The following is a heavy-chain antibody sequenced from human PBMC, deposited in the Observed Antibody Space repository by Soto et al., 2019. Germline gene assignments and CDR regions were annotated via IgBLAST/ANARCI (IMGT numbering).Heavy chain of an antibody. Sequence: SETLSLTCSVSGGSMTGHAWVWIRQAAGKGLEWIGHFYPSGSASYNPTLRSRLTMSLDTSHNHFFLNLTSATTADTAVYYCVRGKSYSVYDFWGPGTLVIVSS. CDR1: GGSMTGHA. CDR2: FYPSGSA. V-gene: IGHV4-4*07. D-gene: IGHD5-12*01. J-gene: IGHJ4*02. CDR3: VRGKSYSVYDF.